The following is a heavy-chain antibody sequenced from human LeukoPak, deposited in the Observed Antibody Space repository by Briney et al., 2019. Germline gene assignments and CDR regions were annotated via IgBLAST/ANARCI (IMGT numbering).Heavy chain of an antibody. Sequence: SETLSLTCTVSGGSISSYYWSWIRQPPGKGLEWIGYIYYSGSTNYNPSLKRRVTISVDTSKNQFSLKLSSVTAADTAVYYYARVPLHGYYDILTGYYSAGVAFDIWGQGTMVTVSS. J-gene: IGHJ3*02. CDR2: IYYSGST. CDR3: ARVPLHGYYDILTGYYSAGVAFDI. D-gene: IGHD3-9*01. CDR1: GGSISSYY. V-gene: IGHV4-59*01.